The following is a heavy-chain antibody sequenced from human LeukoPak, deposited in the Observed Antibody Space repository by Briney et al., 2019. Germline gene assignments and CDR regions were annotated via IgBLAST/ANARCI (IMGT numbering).Heavy chain of an antibody. D-gene: IGHD6-13*01. CDR2: ISDNGRTS. J-gene: IGHJ4*02. CDR1: GFTFSNYE. V-gene: IGHV3-48*03. CDR3: ARARIAAPLLDY. Sequence: PGGSLRLSCATSGFTFSNYEMNWVRQTPGKGLEWVSYISDNGRTSYYADSVKGRFTISRDSAKNSLYLQMNSLRVEDTSVYYCARARIAAPLLDYWGQGTLVTVSS.